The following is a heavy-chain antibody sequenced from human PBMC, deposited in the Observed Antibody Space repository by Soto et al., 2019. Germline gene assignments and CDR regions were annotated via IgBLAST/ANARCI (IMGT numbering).Heavy chain of an antibody. CDR1: GFHFSSYA. J-gene: IGHJ4*02. Sequence: GGSLRLSCATSGFHFSSYAMSWVRQAPGKGLEWVSGISGSGGTTYYADSVKGRFTISRENSKNTLYLDMEGLRTQDPAVYYCAKSADVSATVTSAISFDYWGQGTLVTVSS. D-gene: IGHD4-17*01. CDR2: ISGSGGTT. V-gene: IGHV3-23*01. CDR3: AKSADVSATVTSAISFDY.